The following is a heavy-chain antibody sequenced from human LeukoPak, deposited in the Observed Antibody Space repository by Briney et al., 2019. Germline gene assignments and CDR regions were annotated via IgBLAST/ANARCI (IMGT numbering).Heavy chain of an antibody. D-gene: IGHD1-26*01. CDR3: TRVRGSYSSYY. Sequence: GGSLRLSCAASGFTFSDYYMSWIRQAPGKGLEWISYISSRGGTTIYYADSVKGRFTISRDNAKSSLYPQIDTMTRLYTTVQERTRVRGSYSSYYWEHRTLVTVSS. CDR2: ISSRGGTTI. J-gene: IGHJ4*01. CDR1: GFTFSDYY. V-gene: IGHV3-11*04.